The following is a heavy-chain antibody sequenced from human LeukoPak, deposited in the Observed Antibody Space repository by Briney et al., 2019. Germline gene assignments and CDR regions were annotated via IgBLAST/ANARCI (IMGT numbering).Heavy chain of an antibody. CDR1: GNSISSGDNY. J-gene: IGHJ4*02. D-gene: IGHD3-22*01. V-gene: IGHV4-61*02. CDR2: IYTSGST. Sequence: SETLSLTCTVSGNSISSGDNYWSWIRQPAGKGLEWIGRIYTSGSTNYNPSLKSRVTISGDTSKNQLSLRLSSVTAADTAVYYCARASYSYDINGWVPFDYWGQGTLVTVSS. CDR3: ARASYSYDINGWVPFDY.